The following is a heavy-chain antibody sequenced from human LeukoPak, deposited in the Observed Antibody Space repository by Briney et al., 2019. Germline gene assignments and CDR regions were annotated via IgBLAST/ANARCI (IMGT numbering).Heavy chain of an antibody. CDR2: IKQDGNEE. Sequence: GGSLRLSCAASGFTFSTSWMTWVRQAPGKGLEWVANIKQDGNEEYYVDSVKGRFTISRDNAKSSLYLQMNSLRAEDTAVYFCASLDSSSSYYYKYYMDVWGKGTTVTVSS. J-gene: IGHJ6*03. V-gene: IGHV3-7*03. CDR1: GFTFSTSW. D-gene: IGHD6-6*01. CDR3: ASLDSSSSYYYKYYMDV.